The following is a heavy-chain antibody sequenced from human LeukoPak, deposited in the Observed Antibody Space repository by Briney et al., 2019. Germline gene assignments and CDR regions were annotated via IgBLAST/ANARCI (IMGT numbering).Heavy chain of an antibody. D-gene: IGHD3-3*01. CDR2: IFYSGTT. V-gene: IGHV4-39*01. Sequence: SETLSLTCTVSGGSISSTSYFWGWIRQPPGKGLEWIGTIFYSGTTYYNPSLKSRVTISVDTSKNQSSLKLSSVTAADTAVYYCARVVRPAVTIFGVATRPVYYYMDVWGKGTTVTVSS. CDR3: ARVVRPAVTIFGVATRPVYYYMDV. CDR1: GGSISSTSYF. J-gene: IGHJ6*03.